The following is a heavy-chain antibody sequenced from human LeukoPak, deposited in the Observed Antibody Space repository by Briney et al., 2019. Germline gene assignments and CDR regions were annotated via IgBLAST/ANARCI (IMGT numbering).Heavy chain of an antibody. D-gene: IGHD3-10*01. CDR1: GGSISSGSYY. J-gene: IGHJ5*02. V-gene: IGHV4-61*02. CDR3: ATSYYGSGSYWFPIDP. Sequence: PSQTLSLTCTVSGGSISSGSYYWSWIRQPAGKGLEWIGRIYTSGSTNYNPSLKSRVTISVDTSKNQFSLKLSSVTAADTAVYYCATSYYGSGSYWFPIDPWGQGTLVTVSS. CDR2: IYTSGST.